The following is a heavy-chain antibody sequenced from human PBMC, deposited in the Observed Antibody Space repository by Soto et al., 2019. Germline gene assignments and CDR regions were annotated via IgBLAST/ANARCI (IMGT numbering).Heavy chain of an antibody. V-gene: IGHV1-69*01. Sequence: QLQLVQSGAEAKKPGSAVKVSCKASGGSLSTYAVTWVRQAPGQGLEWMGGIIPVLGTTTYAQNFQGRVTTPADESTNTAYLEVSSLTSEDTAVHFCARVGIPLVTAGRFDRWGQGTLVNVSS. CDR1: GGSLSTYA. D-gene: IGHD2-2*01. CDR3: ARVGIPLVTAGRFDR. CDR2: IIPVLGTT. J-gene: IGHJ5*02.